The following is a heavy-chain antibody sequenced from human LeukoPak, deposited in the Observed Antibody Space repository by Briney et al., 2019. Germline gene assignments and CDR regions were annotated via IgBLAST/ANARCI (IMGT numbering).Heavy chain of an antibody. D-gene: IGHD3-16*01. CDR2: IYTSGST. Sequence: TSQTLSLTCTVSGGSISSGSYYWSWIRQPAGKGLEWIGRIYTSGSTNYNPSLKSRVTISIDTSKNQFSLKVISVTAADTAIYYCARESGSYLWRSWLNPWGQGTLVTVSS. CDR1: GGSISSGSYY. V-gene: IGHV4-61*02. J-gene: IGHJ5*02. CDR3: ARESGSYLWRSWLNP.